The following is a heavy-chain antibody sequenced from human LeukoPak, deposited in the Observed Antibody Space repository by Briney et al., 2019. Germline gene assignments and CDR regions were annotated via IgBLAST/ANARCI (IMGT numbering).Heavy chain of an antibody. Sequence: SVKVSCKASGGTFISYAISWVRQAPGQGLEWMGGIIPIFGTANYAQRFQGRVTITADESTSTAYMELSSLRSEDTAVYYCATPTSGSYRPPLEAYYYYYGMDVWGKGTTVAVSS. D-gene: IGHD3-10*01. J-gene: IGHJ6*04. CDR3: ATPTSGSYRPPLEAYYYYYGMDV. CDR1: GGTFISYA. V-gene: IGHV1-69*13. CDR2: IIPIFGTA.